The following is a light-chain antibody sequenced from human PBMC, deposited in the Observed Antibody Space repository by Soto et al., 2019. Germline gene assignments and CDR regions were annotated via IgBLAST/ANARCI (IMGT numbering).Light chain of an antibody. CDR1: RRVGIN. J-gene: IGKJ1*01. Sequence: TVFTQSPGTRDWSHGPTTTLSCSARRRVGINLAWYQQNPGQAPRLLIYGASTRATGIPARFSGSGSGTEFTLTINNLQPEDFATYYCHQYKTYWTFGQGTKVDIK. V-gene: IGKV3-15*01. CDR2: GAS. CDR3: HQYKTYWT.